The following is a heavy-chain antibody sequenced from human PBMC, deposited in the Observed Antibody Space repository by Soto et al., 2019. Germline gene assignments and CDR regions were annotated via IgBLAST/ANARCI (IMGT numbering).Heavy chain of an antibody. CDR1: GGTFSSYA. Sequence: ASVKVSCKASGGTFSSYAISWVRQAPGQGLEWMGGFIPIFGTANYAQKFQGRVTITADESTITADLELSSLRSEYTAVYYCASPSSSWYYFDYWGQGTLVTVSS. J-gene: IGHJ4*02. CDR3: ASPSSSWYYFDY. D-gene: IGHD6-13*01. V-gene: IGHV1-69*13. CDR2: FIPIFGTA.